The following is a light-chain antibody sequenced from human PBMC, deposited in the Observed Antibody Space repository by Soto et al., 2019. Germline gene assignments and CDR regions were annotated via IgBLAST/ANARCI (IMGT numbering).Light chain of an antibody. CDR2: AAS. V-gene: IGKV1-8*01. J-gene: IGKJ3*01. Sequence: AIRMTQSPSSLSASTGDRVTITCRASQGISSYLAWYQQKPGKAPKLLIYAASTLQSGVTSRFSGSGSGTDFTLTISCLQSEDFATYYCQQYYSYSIFTFGPGTKVDIK. CDR3: QQYYSYSIFT. CDR1: QGISSY.